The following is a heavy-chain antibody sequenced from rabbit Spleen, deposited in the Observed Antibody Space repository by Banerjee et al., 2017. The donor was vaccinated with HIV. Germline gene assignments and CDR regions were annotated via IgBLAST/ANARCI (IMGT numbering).Heavy chain of an antibody. CDR3: ARDTGTSFSTYGMDL. V-gene: IGHV1S45*01. Sequence: QEQLEESGGGLVKPEGSLTLTCKASAIDFTNYYNIYWVRQAPGKGLELIACIYTGSSGGTYSATWAKGRFSISKTSSTTVTLQMTTLTAADTATYFCARDTGTSFSTYGMDLWGPGTLVTVS. J-gene: IGHJ6*01. D-gene: IGHD8-1*01. CDR1: AIDFTNYYN. CDR2: IYTGSSGGT.